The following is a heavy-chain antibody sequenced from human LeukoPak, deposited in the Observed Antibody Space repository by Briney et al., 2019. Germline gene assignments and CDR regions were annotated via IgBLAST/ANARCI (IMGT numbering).Heavy chain of an antibody. Sequence: GGSLRLSCEASGFTFSHFWMHWVRYVPGKGLVWISRIKGDGISTNYADPVKGRFTISRDNAKNTVYLQMNSLRVEDTAIYYCAKDLHEIAADYWGQGTLVTVSS. D-gene: IGHD2-21*01. J-gene: IGHJ4*02. CDR1: GFTFSHFW. CDR3: AKDLHEIAADY. V-gene: IGHV3-74*01. CDR2: IKGDGIST.